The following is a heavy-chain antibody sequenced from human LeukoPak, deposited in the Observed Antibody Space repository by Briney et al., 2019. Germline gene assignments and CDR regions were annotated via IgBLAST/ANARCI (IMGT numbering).Heavy chain of an antibody. V-gene: IGHV4-4*07. D-gene: IGHD6-6*01. CDR2: ISTSGTT. Sequence: ASQTLSLTCTVSGGSISGYFWTWIRQPAGEGLEWIGRISTSGTTNYNPSLKSRVTLSVDTSKNQLSLNLSSVTAADTAVYYCAREGGSSRYFDYWGQGTLVTVSS. CDR1: GGSISGYF. J-gene: IGHJ4*02. CDR3: AREGGSSRYFDY.